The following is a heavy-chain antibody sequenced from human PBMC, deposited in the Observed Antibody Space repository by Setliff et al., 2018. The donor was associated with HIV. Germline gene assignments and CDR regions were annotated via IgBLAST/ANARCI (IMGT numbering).Heavy chain of an antibody. CDR1: GFTFSSYA. D-gene: IGHD3-9*01. Sequence: PGGSLRLSCAASGFTFSSYAMSWVRQAPGKGLEWVSGISGSGITTYFADSVKGRFTISRDNSKTTLYLQMNSLRAKDTAVYYCAKSSRRDDILTGYRHFDYWGQGTLVTVSS. CDR2: ISGSGITT. CDR3: AKSSRRDDILTGYRHFDY. V-gene: IGHV3-23*01. J-gene: IGHJ4*02.